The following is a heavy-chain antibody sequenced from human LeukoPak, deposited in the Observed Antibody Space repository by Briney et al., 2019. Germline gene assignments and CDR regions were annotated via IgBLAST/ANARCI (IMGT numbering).Heavy chain of an antibody. D-gene: IGHD3-22*01. CDR3: ARDRRYDSSGYYYAGSYYYYGMDV. CDR1: GGSISSGNYY. J-gene: IGHJ6*02. Sequence: SETLSLTCTVSGGSISSGNYYCSWLRQHPGKGLEWIGYIHHSGSIYYNPSLKSRVIISVDTSKNQFSLKLSSVTAADTAVYYCARDRRYDSSGYYYAGSYYYYGMDVWGQGNTVIVSS. V-gene: IGHV4-31*03. CDR2: IHHSGSI.